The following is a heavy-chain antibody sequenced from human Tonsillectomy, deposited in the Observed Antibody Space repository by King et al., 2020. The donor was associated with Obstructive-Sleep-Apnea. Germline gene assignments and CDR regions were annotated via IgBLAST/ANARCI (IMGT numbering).Heavy chain of an antibody. CDR1: GGSFSGYY. V-gene: IGHV4-34*01. D-gene: IGHD3-22*01. Sequence: VQLQQWGAGLLKPSETLSLTCAVYGGSFSGYYWSWIRQPPGKGLEWSGEINHSGSTNYNPSLKSRVTISVDTSKNQFSLKLSSVTAADTAVYYCASTPYDYYDSSGYPPWDAFDIWGQGTMVTVSS. J-gene: IGHJ3*02. CDR3: ASTPYDYYDSSGYPPWDAFDI. CDR2: INHSGST.